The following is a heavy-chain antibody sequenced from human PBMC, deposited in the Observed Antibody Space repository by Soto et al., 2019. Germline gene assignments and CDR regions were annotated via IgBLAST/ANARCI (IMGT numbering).Heavy chain of an antibody. CDR3: ATPRGWNIVIIPAASDY. D-gene: IGHD2-2*01. Sequence: EVQLVESGGGLVQPGGSLRLSCAASGFTFSTYWMSWVRQAPGKGLEWVANINQDGSERYYVDSVMDRFTISRDNAKNSLYLQMTSLRADDTAVYYCATPRGWNIVIIPAASDYWGQGTLVTVSS. J-gene: IGHJ4*02. V-gene: IGHV3-7*01. CDR2: INQDGSER. CDR1: GFTFSTYW.